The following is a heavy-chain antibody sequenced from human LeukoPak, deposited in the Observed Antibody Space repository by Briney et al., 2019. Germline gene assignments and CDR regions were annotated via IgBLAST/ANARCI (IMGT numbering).Heavy chain of an antibody. Sequence: QSGGSLRLSCAASGFTFSNFWMAWVRQVPGKGLEWVANIKQDGSEKYYVDSVKGRFTISRDNAKNSLYLQMNSLRAEDTAVYYCARDARIAVAGNHPGGMDVWGKGTTVTVSS. V-gene: IGHV3-7*01. D-gene: IGHD6-19*01. J-gene: IGHJ6*03. CDR3: ARDARIAVAGNHPGGMDV. CDR1: GFTFSNFW. CDR2: IKQDGSEK.